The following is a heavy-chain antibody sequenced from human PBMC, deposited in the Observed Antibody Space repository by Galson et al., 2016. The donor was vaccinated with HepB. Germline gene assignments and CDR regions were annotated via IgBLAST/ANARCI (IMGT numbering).Heavy chain of an antibody. Sequence: SLRLSCAASGFIVNNSYMNWVRQAPGKGLEWVSVIYSDGSTYYADSVKGRFTISGDNSKNMLYLQMNTLSAEDTAVYYCARDPYYYDSRGYTTGFDVWGQGTMVTASS. J-gene: IGHJ3*01. D-gene: IGHD3-22*01. CDR2: IYSDGST. CDR1: GFIVNNSY. CDR3: ARDPYYYDSRGYTTGFDV. V-gene: IGHV3-53*01.